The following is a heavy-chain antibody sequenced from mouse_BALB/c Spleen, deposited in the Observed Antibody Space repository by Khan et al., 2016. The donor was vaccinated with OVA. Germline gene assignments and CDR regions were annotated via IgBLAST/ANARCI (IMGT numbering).Heavy chain of an antibody. D-gene: IGHD2-3*01. Sequence: QIQLVQSGAEVVKPGAPVKLSCKPSGYTFTSYWMNWVKQRPGRGLEWIGRIDPSDSETHYNQKFKDKVTLTVDKSSSTAYIQFSSLTSEDSAVYYGAVGWLLHPLDYWGQGTTLTVSS. CDR3: AVGWLLHPLDY. J-gene: IGHJ2*01. CDR1: GYTFTSYW. CDR2: IDPSDSET. V-gene: IGHV1-69*02.